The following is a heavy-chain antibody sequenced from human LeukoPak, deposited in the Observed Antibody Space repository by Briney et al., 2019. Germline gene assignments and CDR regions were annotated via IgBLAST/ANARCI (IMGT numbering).Heavy chain of an antibody. CDR3: ARSSYYDFWSGYYLLDY. V-gene: IGHV4-34*01. J-gene: IGHJ4*02. D-gene: IGHD3-3*01. Sequence: SETLSLTCAVYGGSFSGYYWSWIRQPPGKGLEWIGEINHSGSTNYNPSLKSRVTISVDTSKNQFSLKLSSVTAADTAVYYCARSSYYDFWSGYYLLDYWGQGTLVTVSS. CDR1: GGSFSGYY. CDR2: INHSGST.